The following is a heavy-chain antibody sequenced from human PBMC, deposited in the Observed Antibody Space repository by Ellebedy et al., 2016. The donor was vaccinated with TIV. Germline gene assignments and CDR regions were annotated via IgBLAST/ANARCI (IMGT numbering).Heavy chain of an antibody. J-gene: IGHJ4*02. CDR3: ARHDTVAVAAPFDH. Sequence: MPSETLSLTCTVSGGSIRSSSYFWGWIRQPPGKGLEWIGSIYFSGSTYYSPSLNSRVTISLDTSKNQFSLKLSSVTAADTAVYYCARHDTVAVAAPFDHWGQGTLVTVSS. D-gene: IGHD6-19*01. CDR1: GGSIRSSSYF. CDR2: IYFSGST. V-gene: IGHV4-39*01.